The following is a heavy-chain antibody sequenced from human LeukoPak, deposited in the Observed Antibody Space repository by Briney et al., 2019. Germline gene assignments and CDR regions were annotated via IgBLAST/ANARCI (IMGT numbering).Heavy chain of an antibody. CDR3: ARGPATYYYYYMDV. J-gene: IGHJ6*03. CDR1: GCTFSTCS. Sequence: ASVKVSCKASGCTFSTCSISWVRQAPGQGLEWVGWINTNTGNPTYAQGFTGRFVFSLDTSVSKAYLQISSLKAEDTAVYYCARGPATYYYYYMDVWGKGTTVTVSS. D-gene: IGHD2-15*01. V-gene: IGHV7-4-1*02. CDR2: INTNTGNP.